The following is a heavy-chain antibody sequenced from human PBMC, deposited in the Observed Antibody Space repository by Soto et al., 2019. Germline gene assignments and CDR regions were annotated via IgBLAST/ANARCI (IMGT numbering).Heavy chain of an antibody. CDR3: ARESPYYYDSSGYIPDY. CDR2: INHSGRT. CDR1: GGSFSGYY. V-gene: IGHV4-34*01. Sequence: SETLSLTCAVYGGSFSGYYWSWIRQPPGKGLEWIGEINHSGRTNYNPSLKSRVTISVDTSKNQFSLKLSSVTAADTAVYYCARESPYYYDSSGYIPDYWGQGTLVTVSS. J-gene: IGHJ4*02. D-gene: IGHD3-22*01.